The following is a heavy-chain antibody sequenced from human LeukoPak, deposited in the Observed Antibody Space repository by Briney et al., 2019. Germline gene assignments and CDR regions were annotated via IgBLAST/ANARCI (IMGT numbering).Heavy chain of an antibody. Sequence: GESLRISCKGSGYSFTSYWISWVRQMPGKGLEWMGRIDPSGSYTNYSPSFQGHVTISADKSISAAYLQWSSLKASDTAMYYCARQLWFGELFLDYWGQGTLVTVSS. CDR2: IDPSGSYT. D-gene: IGHD3-10*01. J-gene: IGHJ4*02. CDR1: GYSFTSYW. CDR3: ARQLWFGELFLDY. V-gene: IGHV5-10-1*01.